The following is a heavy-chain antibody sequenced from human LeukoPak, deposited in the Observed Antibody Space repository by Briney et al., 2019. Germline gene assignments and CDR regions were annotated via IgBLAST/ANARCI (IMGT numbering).Heavy chain of an antibody. CDR3: ARSIYYYDSSGYVADFDY. D-gene: IGHD3-22*01. V-gene: IGHV5-51*01. CDR1: GYIFTSYW. CDR2: IYPGDSDT. Sequence: GESLKISCKGSGYIFTSYWIGWVRQMPGKGLEWMVIIYPGDSDTRYSPSFQGQVTISADKSISTAYLQWSSLKASDTAMYYCARSIYYYDSSGYVADFDYWGQGTLVTVSS. J-gene: IGHJ4*02.